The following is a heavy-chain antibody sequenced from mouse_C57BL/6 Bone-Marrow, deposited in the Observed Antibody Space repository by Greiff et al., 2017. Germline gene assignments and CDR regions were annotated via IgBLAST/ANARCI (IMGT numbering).Heavy chain of an antibody. CDR1: GYSITSGYY. J-gene: IGHJ4*01. V-gene: IGHV3-6*01. D-gene: IGHD1-1*01. CDR2: ISYDGSN. CDR3: ASFTKYYAMDD. Sequence: ESGPGLVKPSQSLSLTCSVTGYSITSGYYWTWIRQFPGNKLAWMGYISYDGSNNYNPSIKNRLSITRDTSKNQFCLKLNSVTTEDTATYYCASFTKYYAMDDWGQGTSVTVSS.